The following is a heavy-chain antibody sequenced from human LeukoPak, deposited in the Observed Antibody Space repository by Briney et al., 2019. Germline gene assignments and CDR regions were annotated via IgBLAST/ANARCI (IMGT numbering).Heavy chain of an antibody. Sequence: GGSLRLSCTTSGFTFGDYAMSWVRQAPGKGLERVGFIRSKAYGGTTEYAASVKGRFTISRDDSKSIAYLQMNSLKTEDTAVYSCQTYYYDTSGYYYIDQWGQGTLVTVSS. CDR3: QTYYYDTSGYYYIDQ. CDR2: IRSKAYGGTT. CDR1: GFTFGDYA. J-gene: IGHJ4*02. V-gene: IGHV3-49*04. D-gene: IGHD3-22*01.